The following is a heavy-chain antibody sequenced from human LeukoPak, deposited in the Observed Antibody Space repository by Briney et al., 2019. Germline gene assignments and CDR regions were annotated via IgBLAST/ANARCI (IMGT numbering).Heavy chain of an antibody. CDR2: ISSSSYI. V-gene: IGHV3-21*01. CDR3: ARDGQMYSSSWDCDY. D-gene: IGHD6-13*01. Sequence: GGSLRLSCAASGFTFSSYSMNWVRQAPGKGLEWVSSISSSSYIYYADSVKGRFTISRDNAKNSLYLQMNSLRAEDTAVYYCARDGQMYSSSWDCDYWGQGTLVTVSS. J-gene: IGHJ4*02. CDR1: GFTFSSYS.